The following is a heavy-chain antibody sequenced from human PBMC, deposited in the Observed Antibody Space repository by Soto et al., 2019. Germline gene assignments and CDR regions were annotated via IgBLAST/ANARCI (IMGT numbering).Heavy chain of an antibody. D-gene: IGHD6-19*01. J-gene: IGHJ4*01. CDR1: GYTFTAYF. Sequence: ASVKVSCKTSGYTFTAYFIHWVRQAPGQGLEWMGWINPNSRDTNNAQKFQGRVTMTTDTSTRTAYMELSRLRSDDTAVYYCARGTPPAAGLCIDHWGHGALVTVSS. CDR2: INPNSRDT. V-gene: IGHV1-2*02. CDR3: ARGTPPAAGLCIDH.